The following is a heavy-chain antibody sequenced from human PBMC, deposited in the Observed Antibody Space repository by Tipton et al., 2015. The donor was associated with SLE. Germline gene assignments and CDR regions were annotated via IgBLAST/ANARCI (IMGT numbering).Heavy chain of an antibody. D-gene: IGHD6-13*01. CDR1: GFTFSSYW. J-gene: IGHJ4*02. V-gene: IGHV3-7*05. CDR3: ARRLYSSTPYFDY. Sequence: SLRLSCAASGFTFSSYWMSWVRQAPGKGLEWVANIKQDGSEKYYVDSVKGRFTISRDNAKNSLYLQMNSLRAEDTAVYYCARRLYSSTPYFDYWGQGTLVTVSS. CDR2: IKQDGSEK.